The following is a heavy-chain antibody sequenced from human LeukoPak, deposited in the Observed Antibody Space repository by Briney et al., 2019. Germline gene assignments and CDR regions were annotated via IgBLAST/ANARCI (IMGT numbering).Heavy chain of an antibody. V-gene: IGHV1-18*01. CDR2: ISAYNGNT. Sequence: ASVKVSCKASGGTFISYAISWVRQAPGQGLEWMGWISAYNGNTNYAQKLQGRVTMTTDTSTSTAYMELRSLRSDDTAVYYCARGEAYCGGDCPPLDYWGQGTLVTVSS. D-gene: IGHD2-21*02. CDR3: ARGEAYCGGDCPPLDY. CDR1: GGTFISYA. J-gene: IGHJ4*02.